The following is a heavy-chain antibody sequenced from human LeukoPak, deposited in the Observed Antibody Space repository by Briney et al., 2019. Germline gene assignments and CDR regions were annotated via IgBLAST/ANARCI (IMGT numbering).Heavy chain of an antibody. V-gene: IGHV4-34*01. CDR3: TRAVSGYDRVNP. D-gene: IGHD5-12*01. CDR1: GGSFSDYS. CDR2: INHSGST. Sequence: SETLSLTCAVYGGSFSDYSWSWIRQPPGKGLEWIGEINHSGSTNYNPSLKSRVTISVDTSKNQFSLKLSSVTAADTAVYYCTRAVSGYDRVNPWGQGTLVTVSS. J-gene: IGHJ5*02.